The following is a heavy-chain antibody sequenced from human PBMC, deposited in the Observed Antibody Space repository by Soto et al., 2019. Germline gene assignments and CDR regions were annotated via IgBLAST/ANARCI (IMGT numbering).Heavy chain of an antibody. CDR3: ARVPYCGGDCYPLGAFDI. CDR1: GFTFSSYS. Sequence: GGSLRLSCAASGFTFSSYSMNWVRQAPGKGLEWVSYISSSSSTIYYADSVKGRFAISRDNAKNSLYLQMNSLRDEDTAVYYCARVPYCGGDCYPLGAFDIWGQGTMVTVSS. D-gene: IGHD2-21*02. V-gene: IGHV3-48*02. CDR2: ISSSSSTI. J-gene: IGHJ3*02.